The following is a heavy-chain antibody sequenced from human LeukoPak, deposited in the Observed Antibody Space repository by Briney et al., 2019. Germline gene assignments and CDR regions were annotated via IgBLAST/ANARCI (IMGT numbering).Heavy chain of an antibody. CDR1: GFTFSSYS. D-gene: IGHD2-2*01. J-gene: IGHJ6*03. V-gene: IGHV3-21*01. CDR3: ARADKFVVVPAAPYYYYYYMDV. Sequence: PGGSLRLSCAASGFTFSSYSMNWVRQAPGKGLEWVSSISSSRSSIYYADSVKGRFTISRDNAKNSLYLLMNSLRAEDTAVYYCARADKFVVVPAAPYYYYYYMDVWGKGTTVTVSS. CDR2: ISSSRSSI.